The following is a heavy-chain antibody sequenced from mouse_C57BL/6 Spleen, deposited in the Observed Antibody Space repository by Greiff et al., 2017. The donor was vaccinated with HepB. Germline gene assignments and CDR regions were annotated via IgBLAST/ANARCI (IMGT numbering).Heavy chain of an antibody. CDR2: ISYSGST. V-gene: IGHV3-1*01. Sequence: EVKLVESGPGMVKPSQSLSLTCTVTGYSITSGYDWHWIRHFPGNKLEWMGYISYSGSTNYNPSLKSRISITHDTSKNHFFLKLNSVTTEDTATYYCARDGVRDYYGSSYDWYFDVWGTGTTVTVSS. J-gene: IGHJ1*03. CDR3: ARDGVRDYYGSSYDWYFDV. D-gene: IGHD1-1*01. CDR1: GYSITSGYD.